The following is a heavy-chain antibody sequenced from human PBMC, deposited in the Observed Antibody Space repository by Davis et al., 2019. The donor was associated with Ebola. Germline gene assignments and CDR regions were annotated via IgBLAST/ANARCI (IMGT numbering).Heavy chain of an antibody. CDR1: GGSISSSNW. D-gene: IGHD6-13*01. Sequence: MPSETLSLTCAVSGGSISSSNWWSWVRQPPGKGLEWIGEIYHSGSTNYNPSLKSRVTISVDKSKNQFSLKLSSVTAADTAVYYCARDPGSSWRQFDYWGQGTLVTVSS. V-gene: IGHV4-4*02. CDR2: IYHSGST. CDR3: ARDPGSSWRQFDY. J-gene: IGHJ4*02.